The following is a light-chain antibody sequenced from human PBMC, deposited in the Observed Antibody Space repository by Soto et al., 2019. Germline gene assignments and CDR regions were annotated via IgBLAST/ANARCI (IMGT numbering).Light chain of an antibody. CDR3: GAWDDGVYV. J-gene: IGLJ1*01. V-gene: IGLV1-44*01. Sequence: QSVLTQPPSASGTPGQRVTISCSGSSSNIGTHTVNWHQQVPGTAPKLLIYSNSQRPSGVPDRFSGSKSGTSASLAISGLQYEDEADYYCGAWDDGVYVFGTGTKLTVL. CDR2: SNS. CDR1: SSNIGTHT.